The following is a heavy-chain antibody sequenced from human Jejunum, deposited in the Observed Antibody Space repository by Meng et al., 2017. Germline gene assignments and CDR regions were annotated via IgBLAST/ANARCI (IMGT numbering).Heavy chain of an antibody. CDR1: GFTFSTYW. CDR2: INSDGSST. V-gene: IGHV3-74*01. D-gene: IGHD5-12*01. Sequence: SCAASGFTFSTYWMHWVRQAPGKGLVWVSRINSDGSSTTYADSVKGRFTISRDNAKNTLYLQMNSLRAEDAAIYYCARAYSGFSPFQYWGQGTLVTVSS. CDR3: ARAYSGFSPFQY. J-gene: IGHJ4*02.